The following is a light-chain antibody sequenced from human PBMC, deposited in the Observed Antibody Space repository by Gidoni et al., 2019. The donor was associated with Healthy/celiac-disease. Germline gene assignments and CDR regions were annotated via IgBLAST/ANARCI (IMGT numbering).Light chain of an antibody. J-gene: IGKJ1*01. CDR2: WAS. V-gene: IGKV4-1*01. CDR1: QGVLYSSNNKNY. Sequence: IVMTQSPDSLAVSLGERASINCKSSQGVLYSSNNKNYLAWYQQKPGTPPKLLIYWASTRESGVPDRFSVSGSGTDFTLTISSLQAEDVAVYYCQQYYSTPWTFGQGTKVEIK. CDR3: QQYYSTPWT.